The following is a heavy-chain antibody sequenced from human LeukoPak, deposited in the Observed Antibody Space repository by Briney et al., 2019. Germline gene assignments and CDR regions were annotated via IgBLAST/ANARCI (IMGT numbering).Heavy chain of an antibody. V-gene: IGHV4-59*01. CDR3: ARGGARYYDILTGYYTEPIDY. Sequence: SETLSLTCTVSGGSISSYYWSWIRQPPGKGLEWIGYIYYSGSTNYNPSLKSRVTISVDTSKNQFSLKLSSVTAADTAVYYCARGGARYYDILTGYYTEPIDYWGQGTLVTVSS. J-gene: IGHJ4*02. D-gene: IGHD3-9*01. CDR2: IYYSGST. CDR1: GGSISSYY.